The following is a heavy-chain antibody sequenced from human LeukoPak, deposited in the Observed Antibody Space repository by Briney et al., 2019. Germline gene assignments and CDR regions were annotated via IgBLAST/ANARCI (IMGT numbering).Heavy chain of an antibody. V-gene: IGHV4-34*01. D-gene: IGHD2-15*01. CDR2: INHSGST. Sequence: SETLSLTCTVSGGSISSYYWSWIRQPPGKGLEWIGEINHSGSTNYNPSLKSRVTISVDTSKNQFSLKLSSVTAADTAVYYCARGGYCSGGSCYGGAFDYWGQGTLVTVSS. CDR1: GGSISSYY. J-gene: IGHJ4*02. CDR3: ARGGYCSGGSCYGGAFDY.